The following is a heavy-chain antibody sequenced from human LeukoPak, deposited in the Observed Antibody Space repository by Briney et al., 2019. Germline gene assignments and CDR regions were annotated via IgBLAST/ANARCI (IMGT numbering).Heavy chain of an antibody. CDR1: GGSISSSSYY. J-gene: IGHJ6*03. V-gene: IGHV4-39*07. CDR2: IYYSGST. Sequence: KPSETLSLTCTVSGGSISSSSYYWGWIRQPPGKGLEWIGSIYYSGSTYYNPSLKSRVTISVDTSKNQFSLKLSSVTAADTAVYYCARQGPTVTTFHYYYYMDVWGKGTTVTVSS. D-gene: IGHD4-17*01. CDR3: ARQGPTVTTFHYYYYMDV.